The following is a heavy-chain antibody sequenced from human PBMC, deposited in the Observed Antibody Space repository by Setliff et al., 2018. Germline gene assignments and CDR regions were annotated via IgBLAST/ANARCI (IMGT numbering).Heavy chain of an antibody. CDR3: ATSVSWIQLVLYPQGHPEPFDF. Sequence: ASVKVSCKVSGYTLTELSMHWVRLAPGKGLEWMGGFDPEDGETIYAQKFQGRVTMTEDTSTDTAYMELSSLRSEDTAVYYWATSVSWIQLVLYPQGHPEPFDFWGQGSLVTFSS. CDR2: FDPEDGET. J-gene: IGHJ4*02. CDR1: GYTLTELS. D-gene: IGHD5-18*01. V-gene: IGHV1-24*01.